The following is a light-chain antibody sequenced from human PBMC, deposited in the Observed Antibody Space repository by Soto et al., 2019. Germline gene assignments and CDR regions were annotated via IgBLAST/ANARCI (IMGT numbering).Light chain of an antibody. CDR1: QSISSY. Sequence: DIQMTQSPSSLSASVGDRVTITCRASQSISSYLNWYQQKPGKAPKLLICAGSSLQSRVPSRFSGSGSGTDITRTISSVQPEDFATYCFLQRDSTPRTFGQGTKVDLK. CDR3: LQRDSTPRT. CDR2: AGS. V-gene: IGKV1-39*01. J-gene: IGKJ1*01.